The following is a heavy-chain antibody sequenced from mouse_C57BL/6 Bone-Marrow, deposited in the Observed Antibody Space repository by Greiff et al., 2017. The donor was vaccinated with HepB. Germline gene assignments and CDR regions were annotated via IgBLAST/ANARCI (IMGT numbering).Heavy chain of an antibody. CDR2: IDPSDSET. CDR3: ARSYGSSYHWYFDV. CDR1: GYTFTSYW. Sequence: QVQLQQSGAELVRPGSSVKLSCKASGYTFTSYWMHWVKQRPIQGLEWIGNIDPSDSETHYNQKFKDKATLTVDKSSSTAYMQLSSLTSEDSAVYYCARSYGSSYHWYFDVWGTGTTVTVSS. D-gene: IGHD1-1*01. V-gene: IGHV1-52*01. J-gene: IGHJ1*03.